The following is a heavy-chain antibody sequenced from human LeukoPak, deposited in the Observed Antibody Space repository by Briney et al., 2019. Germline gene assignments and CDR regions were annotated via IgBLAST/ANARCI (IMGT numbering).Heavy chain of an antibody. Sequence: SQTLSLTCAVSGDSFSSNSAAWNWIRQSPSRGLEWLGSTYYRSKLYNDYAVSVKSRITINPDTSKNQFSLQLNSVTPEDTAVYYCARAPTPNWGSYYFDYWGQGTLVPVSS. CDR2: TYYRSKLYN. D-gene: IGHD7-27*01. CDR3: ARAPTPNWGSYYFDY. CDR1: GDSFSSNSAA. J-gene: IGHJ4*02. V-gene: IGHV6-1*01.